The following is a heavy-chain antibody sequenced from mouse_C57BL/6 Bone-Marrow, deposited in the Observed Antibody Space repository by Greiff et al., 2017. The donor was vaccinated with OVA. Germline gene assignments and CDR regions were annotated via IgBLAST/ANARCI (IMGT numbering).Heavy chain of an antibody. J-gene: IGHJ2*01. D-gene: IGHD1-1*01. V-gene: IGHV1-82*01. CDR3: ARYYGSRDY. CDR1: GYAFSSSW. CDR2: IYPGDGDT. Sequence: QVQLQQSGPELVKPGASVKISCKASGYAFSSSWMNWVKQRPGKGLEWIGRIYPGDGDTNYNGKFKGKATLTADKSSSTAYMQLSSLTSEDSAVYFCARYYGSRDYWGQGTTLTVSS.